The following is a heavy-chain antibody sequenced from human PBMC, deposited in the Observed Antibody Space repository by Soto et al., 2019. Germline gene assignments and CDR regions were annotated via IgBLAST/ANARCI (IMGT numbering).Heavy chain of an antibody. CDR1: GFTFSSYG. Sequence: GGSLRLSCAASGFTFSSYGMHWVRQAPGKGLEWVAVISYGETNRFYGDSVKGRFTISRDNSRNTLYLQMNSLRAEDTAVYYCAKDNYDTSGPLDFWGQGT. CDR2: ISYGETNR. D-gene: IGHD3-22*01. J-gene: IGHJ4*02. CDR3: AKDNYDTSGPLDF. V-gene: IGHV3-30*18.